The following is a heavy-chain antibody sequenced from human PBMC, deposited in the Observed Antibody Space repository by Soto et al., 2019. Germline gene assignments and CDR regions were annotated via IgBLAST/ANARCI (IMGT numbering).Heavy chain of an antibody. D-gene: IGHD6-19*01. V-gene: IGHV1-69*06. J-gene: IGHJ4*02. CDR2: IIPIFGTA. CDR1: GGTFSSYA. Sequence: ASVKVSCKASGGTFSSYAISWVRQAPGQGLEWMGGIIPIFGTANYAQKFQGRVTITADKSTSTAYMELSGLRSEDTAVYYCARDGVAGTGPLDYWGQGTLVTVSS. CDR3: ARDGVAGTGPLDY.